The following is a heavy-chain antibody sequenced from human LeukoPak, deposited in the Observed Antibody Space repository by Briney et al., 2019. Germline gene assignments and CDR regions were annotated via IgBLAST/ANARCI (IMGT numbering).Heavy chain of an antibody. V-gene: IGHV1-2*02. J-gene: IGHJ4*02. Sequence: ASVKVSCKASGYTFTGYYMHWVRQAPGQGLEWMGWINPNSGGTNYAQKFQGRVTMTRDTSISTAYMELSRLRSDDTAVYYCARDGYYGSGSYYPFDYWGQGTLVTVSS. CDR2: INPNSGGT. D-gene: IGHD3-10*01. CDR3: ARDGYYGSGSYYPFDY. CDR1: GYTFTGYY.